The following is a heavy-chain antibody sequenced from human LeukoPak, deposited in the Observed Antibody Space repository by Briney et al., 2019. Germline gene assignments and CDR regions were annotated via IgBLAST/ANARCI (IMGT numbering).Heavy chain of an antibody. CDR2: IYYSGST. Sequence: SETLSLTCTVSGGSISSYYWSWIRQPPGKGLEWIGYIYYSGSTNYNPSLKSRVTISVDTSKNQFSLKLSSVTAADTAVYYCARGTLNSPGDFDHWGQGTLVTVSS. D-gene: IGHD1-1*01. J-gene: IGHJ4*02. CDR3: ARGTLNSPGDFDH. V-gene: IGHV4-59*01. CDR1: GGSISSYY.